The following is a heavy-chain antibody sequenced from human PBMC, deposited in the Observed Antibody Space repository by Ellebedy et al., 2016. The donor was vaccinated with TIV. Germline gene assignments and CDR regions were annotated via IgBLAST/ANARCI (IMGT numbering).Heavy chain of an antibody. Sequence: PGGSLRLSCAASGFTFSSYATAWVRQTPGKGLEWVSGIYRGGTKTYYADSVKGRFTSSRDNSKNTMYLEMNSLRAEDTAMYYCVKEQVGGDGRWVFDLWGQGTMVTVSS. J-gene: IGHJ3*01. V-gene: IGHV3-23*03. CDR3: VKEQVGGDGRWVFDL. CDR1: GFTFSSYA. CDR2: IYRGGTKT. D-gene: IGHD3-16*01.